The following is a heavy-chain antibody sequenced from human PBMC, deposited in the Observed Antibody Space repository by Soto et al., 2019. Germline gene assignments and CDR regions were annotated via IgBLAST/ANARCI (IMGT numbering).Heavy chain of an antibody. CDR3: ARDRGYCSGGSCYSSGWFDP. J-gene: IGHJ5*02. Sequence: QVQLVQSGAEVKKPGASVKVSCKASGYTFTSYGISWVRQVPGQGLEWMGWISAYNGNTNYAQKLQGRVTMTTDTSTSTAYMELRSLRSDDTAVYYCARDRGYCSGGSCYSSGWFDPWGQGTLVTVSS. CDR2: ISAYNGNT. CDR1: GYTFTSYG. D-gene: IGHD2-15*01. V-gene: IGHV1-18*01.